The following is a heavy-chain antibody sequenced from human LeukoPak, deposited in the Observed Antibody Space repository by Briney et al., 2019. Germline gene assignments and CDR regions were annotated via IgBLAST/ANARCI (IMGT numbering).Heavy chain of an antibody. CDR2: IYYSGTT. CDR1: GGSISSYY. V-gene: IGHV4-59*12. CDR3: ARVPYYYGSGSFSY. D-gene: IGHD3-10*01. Sequence: SETLSLTCTVSGGSISSYYWSWIRQPPGKGLEWIGSIYYSGTTYYSPSLKSRVTISIDTSQNHFSLKVTSVTAADTAVYYCARVPYYYGSGSFSYWGQGTLVTVSS. J-gene: IGHJ4*02.